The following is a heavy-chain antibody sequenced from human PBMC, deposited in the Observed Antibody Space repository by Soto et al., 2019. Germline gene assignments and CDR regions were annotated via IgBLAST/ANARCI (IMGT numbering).Heavy chain of an antibody. J-gene: IGHJ6*02. D-gene: IGHD3-10*01. CDR1: GGSFSGYY. CDR3: ARDTGSGSYSTFYPTAAQGYYYYGMDV. V-gene: IGHV4-34*01. Sequence: SETLSLTCAVYGGSFSGYYWSWIRQPPGKGLEWIGEINHSGSTNYNPSLKSRVTISVDTSKNQFSLKLSSVTAADTAVYYCARDTGSGSYSTFYPTAAQGYYYYGMDVWGQGTTVTVSS. CDR2: INHSGST.